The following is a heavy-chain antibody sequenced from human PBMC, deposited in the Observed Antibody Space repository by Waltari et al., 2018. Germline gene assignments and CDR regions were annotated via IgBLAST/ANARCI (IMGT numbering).Heavy chain of an antibody. CDR3: ARVGYCSSKSCQPVNWYFDL. CDR1: GSSFIDYG. D-gene: IGHD2-2*01. CDR2: INTNTGNP. J-gene: IGHJ2*01. Sequence: QVQLEQSGSELKKPGASVKVSCKASGSSFIDYGMSWGRQAPGQGLEWMGWINTNTGNPTYAQGFTGRFVFSLDTSVSTANLQINSLKTEDTAVYYCARVGYCSSKSCQPVNWYFDLWGRGTLVTVSS. V-gene: IGHV7-4-1*02.